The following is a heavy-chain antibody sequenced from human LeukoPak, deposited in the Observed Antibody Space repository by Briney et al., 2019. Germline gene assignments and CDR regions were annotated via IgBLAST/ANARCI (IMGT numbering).Heavy chain of an antibody. D-gene: IGHD2-2*01. V-gene: IGHV1-8*01. CDR3: ARLVARRQIDY. Sequence: ASVKVSCKASGYTFTSYDIIWVRQATGQGLEWMGWMNPNSGNTGFAQKFQGRVTMTRNTSINTAYMELSSLRSEDTAVYYCARLVARRQIDYWGQGVLVTVSS. J-gene: IGHJ4*02. CDR1: GYTFTSYD. CDR2: MNPNSGNT.